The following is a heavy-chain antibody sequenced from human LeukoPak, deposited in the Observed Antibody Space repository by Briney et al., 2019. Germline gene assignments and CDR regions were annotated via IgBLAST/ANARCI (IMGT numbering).Heavy chain of an antibody. J-gene: IGHJ4*02. CDR3: ARGSGQTGESPYYFVY. Sequence: ASVKVSCKASGYTFTSYAMHWVRQAPGQRLEWMGWINAGNGNTKYSQKFQGRVTITRDTSASTAYMELSSLRSEDTAVYYCARGSGQTGESPYYFVYWGQGTLVTVSS. D-gene: IGHD7-27*01. CDR2: INAGNGNT. CDR1: GYTFTSYA. V-gene: IGHV1-3*01.